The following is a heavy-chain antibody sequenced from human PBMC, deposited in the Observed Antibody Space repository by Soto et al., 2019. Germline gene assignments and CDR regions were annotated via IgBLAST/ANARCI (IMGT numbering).Heavy chain of an antibody. CDR3: AREGEASTYYDFWSGKFDY. V-gene: IGHV1-69*01. J-gene: IGHJ4*02. CDR1: GGTFSSYA. CDR2: IIPIFGTA. D-gene: IGHD3-3*01. Sequence: QVQLVQSGAEVKKPGSSVKVSCKASGGTFSSYAISWVRQAPGQGLEWMGGIIPIFGTANYAQKFQGRVTITADESTSTAYMELSSLRSEDTAVYYCAREGEASTYYDFWSGKFDYWGQGTLVTVSS.